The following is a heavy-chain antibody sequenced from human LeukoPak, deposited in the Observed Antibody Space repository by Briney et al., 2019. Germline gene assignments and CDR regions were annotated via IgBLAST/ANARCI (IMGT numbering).Heavy chain of an antibody. CDR2: INHSGST. CDR3: AREIPGIAAAVDY. J-gene: IGHJ4*02. CDR1: GGSFSGYY. V-gene: IGHV4-34*01. D-gene: IGHD6-13*01. Sequence: PSETLSLTCAVYGGSFSGYYWSWIRQPPGKGLEWIGEINHSGSTNYNPSLKSRVTISVDTCKNQFSLKLSSVTAADPAVYYCAREIPGIAAAVDYWGQGTLVTVSS.